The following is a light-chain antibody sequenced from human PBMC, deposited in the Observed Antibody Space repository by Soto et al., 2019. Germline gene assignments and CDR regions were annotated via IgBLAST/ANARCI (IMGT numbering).Light chain of an antibody. Sequence: EIVLTQSPATLSLSPGERATLSCRASQSVSSYLAWYQQKPGQAPGLLIYDASNRATGIPARFSGSGSGTDFTLTISSLEPEDFAVYYCQQRSNWPRRTFGQGTKVEIK. J-gene: IGKJ1*01. V-gene: IGKV3-11*01. CDR3: QQRSNWPRRT. CDR1: QSVSSY. CDR2: DAS.